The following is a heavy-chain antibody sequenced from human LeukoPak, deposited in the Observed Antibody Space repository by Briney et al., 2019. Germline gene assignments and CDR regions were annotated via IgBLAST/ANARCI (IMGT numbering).Heavy chain of an antibody. J-gene: IGHJ4*02. CDR2: IWYDGSNK. V-gene: IGHV3-33*06. CDR3: AKDDPTSSIDY. D-gene: IGHD6-13*01. CDR1: GFTFSSYG. Sequence: GGSLRLSCAASGFTFSSYGMHWVRQAPGKGLEWVAVIWYDGSNKYYADSVKGRFTISRDNSKNTLYLQMNSLRAEDTAVYYCAKDDPTSSIDYRGQGTLVTVSS.